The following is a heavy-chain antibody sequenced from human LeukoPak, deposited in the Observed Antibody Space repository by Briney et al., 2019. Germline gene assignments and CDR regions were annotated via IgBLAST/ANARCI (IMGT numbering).Heavy chain of an antibody. J-gene: IGHJ3*02. Sequence: GGSLRLSCAASGFTLIIYWMTWVRQAPGKGLEWVANINQDGTEKNYVDSVKGRFTISRDNAKNSLYLQMNSLRAEDTAVYYCARRSGSDALDIWGQGTMVTVSS. CDR2: INQDGTEK. D-gene: IGHD3-10*01. V-gene: IGHV3-7*02. CDR3: ARRSGSDALDI. CDR1: GFTLIIYW.